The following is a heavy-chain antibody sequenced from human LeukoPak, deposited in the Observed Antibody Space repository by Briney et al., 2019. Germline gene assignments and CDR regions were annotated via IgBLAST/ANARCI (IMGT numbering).Heavy chain of an antibody. CDR1: GFTFSSYG. Sequence: PGGSLRLSCAASGFTFSSYGMHWVRQAPGKGLEWVAVIWYDGSNKYYADSVKGRFTISRDNSKNTLYLQMNSLRAEDTAVYYCARDHSAGATYYYGMDVWGQGTTVTVSS. V-gene: IGHV3-33*01. CDR3: ARDHSAGATYYYGMDV. CDR2: IWYDGSNK. D-gene: IGHD1-26*01. J-gene: IGHJ6*02.